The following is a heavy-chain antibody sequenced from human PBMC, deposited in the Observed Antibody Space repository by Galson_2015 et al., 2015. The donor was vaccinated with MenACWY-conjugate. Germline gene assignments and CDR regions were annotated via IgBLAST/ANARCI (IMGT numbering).Heavy chain of an antibody. CDR2: TYYRSKWYN. CDR1: GDSVSSHSAA. D-gene: IGHD4-17*01. V-gene: IGHV6-1*01. CDR3: ATDYGDYDWRFDY. J-gene: IGHJ4*02. Sequence: CAISGDSVSSHSAAWSWIRQSPSRGLEWLGRTYYRSKWYNDYAESVKSRIIINPDTSKNQFSLQLNSVTPEDTAVYYCATDYGDYDWRFDYWGQGTLVTVSS.